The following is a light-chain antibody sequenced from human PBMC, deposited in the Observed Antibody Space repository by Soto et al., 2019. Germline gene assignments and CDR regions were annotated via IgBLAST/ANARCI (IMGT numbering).Light chain of an antibody. Sequence: DIHFNQSPSSLSASVGDRVTIACRASQAITNNLAWYQQKPGNPPRLLIYEESTLHSGVPSRFSGRKVGTQFILTIDSLQPEDFATYYCQQVKSYPRTFGGGTKVDIK. CDR3: QQVKSYPRT. CDR2: EES. J-gene: IGKJ4*01. CDR1: QAITNN. V-gene: IGKV1-9*01.